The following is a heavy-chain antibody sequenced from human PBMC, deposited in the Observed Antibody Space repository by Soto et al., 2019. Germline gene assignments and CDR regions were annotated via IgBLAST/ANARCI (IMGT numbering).Heavy chain of an antibody. CDR3: ARDYYDSSGYYYDY. J-gene: IGHJ4*02. D-gene: IGHD3-22*01. CDR2: IYYSGST. V-gene: IGHV4-61*01. CDR1: GGSVSSGSYY. Sequence: ETLSLTCTVSGGSVSSGSYYWSWIRQPPGKGLEWIGYIYYSGSTNYNPSLKSRVTISVDTSKNQFSLKLSSVTAADTAVYYCARDYYDSSGYYYDYWGQGTLVTAPQ.